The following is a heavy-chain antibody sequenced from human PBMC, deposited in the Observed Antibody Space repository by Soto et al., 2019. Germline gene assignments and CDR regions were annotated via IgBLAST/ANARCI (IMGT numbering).Heavy chain of an antibody. CDR2: IYYSGST. D-gene: IGHD3-10*01. CDR1: GGSISSYY. V-gene: IGHV4-59*01. J-gene: IGHJ5*02. CDR3: ARTRRITMVRGVMRWFDP. Sequence: PSETLSLTCTVSGGSISSYYWSWIRQPPGKGLEWIGYIYYSGSTNYNPSLKSRVTISVDTSKNQFSLKLSSVTAADTAVYYCARTRRITMVRGVMRWFDPWGQGTLVTVSS.